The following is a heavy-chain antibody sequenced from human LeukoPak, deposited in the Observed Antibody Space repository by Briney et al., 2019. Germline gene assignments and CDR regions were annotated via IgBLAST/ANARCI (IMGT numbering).Heavy chain of an antibody. V-gene: IGHV4-4*07. D-gene: IGHD5-12*01. Sequence: SETLSLTCTVSGGSISGYYWSWLRQPAGKGLEWIGRIYSSGSTIYNPSLKSRVTVSVDTSKNQFSLRLNSVTAADTAVYYCARDASGYTTNWFDPWGQGTLVTVSS. CDR3: ARDASGYTTNWFDP. CDR1: GGSISGYY. J-gene: IGHJ5*02. CDR2: IYSSGST.